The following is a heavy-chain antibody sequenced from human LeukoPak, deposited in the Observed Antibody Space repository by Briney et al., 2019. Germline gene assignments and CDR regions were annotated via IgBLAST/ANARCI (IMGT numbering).Heavy chain of an antibody. CDR3: ARGSHSGGYRGYYYYYMDV. CDR1: GGTFSSYA. V-gene: IGHV1-69*01. J-gene: IGHJ6*03. CDR2: IIPIFGTA. D-gene: IGHD1-26*01. Sequence: GSSVKVSCKASGGTFSSYAISWVRQAPGQGLEWMGGIIPIFGTANYAQKFQGRVTITADESTSTAYMELSSLRSEDTAVYYCARGSHSGGYRGYYYYYMDVWGKGTTVTVSS.